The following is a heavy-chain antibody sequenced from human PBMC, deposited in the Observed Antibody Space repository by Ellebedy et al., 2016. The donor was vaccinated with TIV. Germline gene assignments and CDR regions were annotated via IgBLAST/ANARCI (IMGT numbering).Heavy chain of an antibody. J-gene: IGHJ5*02. D-gene: IGHD2-21*01. CDR2: LYPDAKT. CDR3: ARDPGGGGDFGDNWFDP. CDR1: GIIVSDYF. Sequence: PGGSLRLSCEASGIIVSDYFMNWVRQAPGKGLEWVSVLYPDAKTNYTDSVNGRFIVSRDSSKNPLYLQMNSLPAEATAVYYCARDPGGGGDFGDNWFDPWGQGTLVTVSS. V-gene: IGHV3-66*01.